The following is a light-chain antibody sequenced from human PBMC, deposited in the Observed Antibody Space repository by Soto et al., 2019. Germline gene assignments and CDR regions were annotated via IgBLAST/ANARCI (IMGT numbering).Light chain of an antibody. V-gene: IGKV3-15*01. Sequence: EIGMTQSPATLSVSPGERATLFCRASQSVNSYVAWYQQKPGQAPRLLIYGPSTRATGIPGRFSGSASGTEVTLTVSSLQSEDFAVYYCQLYYNCPLPFGGGTKVEVK. CDR1: QSVNSY. CDR3: QLYYNCPLP. CDR2: GPS. J-gene: IGKJ4*01.